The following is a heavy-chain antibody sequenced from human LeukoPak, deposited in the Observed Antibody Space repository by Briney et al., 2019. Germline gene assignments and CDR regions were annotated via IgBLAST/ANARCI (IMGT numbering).Heavy chain of an antibody. CDR3: ARGRAYYYDSSDDAFDI. Sequence: ASVKVSCKASGYTFTGYYMHWVRQAPGQGLEWMGWINPNSGGTNYPQKLQGRVTMTTDTSTSTAYMELRSLRSDDTAVYYCARGRAYYYDSSDDAFDIWGQGTMVNVSS. J-gene: IGHJ3*02. CDR2: INPNSGGT. CDR1: GYTFTGYY. D-gene: IGHD3-22*01. V-gene: IGHV1-2*02.